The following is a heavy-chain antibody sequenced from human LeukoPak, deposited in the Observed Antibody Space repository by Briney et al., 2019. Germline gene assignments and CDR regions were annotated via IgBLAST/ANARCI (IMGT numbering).Heavy chain of an antibody. CDR1: GYTFTSYD. CDR3: AKIGAAARRTPNPRWFDP. V-gene: IGHV1-8*01. Sequence: ASVKVSCKASGYTFTSYDINWVRQATGQGLEWMGWMNPNSGNTGYAQKFQGRVSMTWNASISTAYMELSSLKSEDTAVYYCAKIGAAARRTPNPRWFDPWGQGTLVTVSS. D-gene: IGHD6-6*01. CDR2: MNPNSGNT. J-gene: IGHJ5*02.